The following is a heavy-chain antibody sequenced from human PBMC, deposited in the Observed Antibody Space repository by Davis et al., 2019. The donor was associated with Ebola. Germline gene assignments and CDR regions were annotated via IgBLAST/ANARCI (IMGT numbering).Heavy chain of an antibody. D-gene: IGHD7-27*01. Sequence: GESLKISCAASGFTFSDYYMSWIRQAPGKGLEWVSYISSSGSTIYYADSVKGRFTISRDNAKKSLYLQMNSLRAEDTAVYYCAKDLGTYREPWGQGTLVIVSS. CDR3: AKDLGTYREP. V-gene: IGHV3-11*01. J-gene: IGHJ5*02. CDR2: ISSSGSTI. CDR1: GFTFSDYY.